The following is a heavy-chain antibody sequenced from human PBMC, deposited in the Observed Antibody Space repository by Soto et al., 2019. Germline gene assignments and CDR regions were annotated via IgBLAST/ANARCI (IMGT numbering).Heavy chain of an antibody. Sequence: GASVKVSCKASGYTFSSYGISWVRQAPGQGLEWMGWISAYNGNTNYAQKLQGRATMTTDTSTSTAYMELRSLRSDDTAVYYCAKDRSWDRSGQITPGGMDYWGQGTPVTVSS. D-gene: IGHD3-22*01. CDR3: AKDRSWDRSGQITPGGMDY. V-gene: IGHV1-18*04. J-gene: IGHJ4*02. CDR1: GYTFSSYG. CDR2: ISAYNGNT.